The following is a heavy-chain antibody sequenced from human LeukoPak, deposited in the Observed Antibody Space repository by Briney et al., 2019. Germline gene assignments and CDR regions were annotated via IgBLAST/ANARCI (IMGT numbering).Heavy chain of an antibody. D-gene: IGHD6-13*01. CDR2: MNPNSGNT. V-gene: IGHV1-8*01. J-gene: IGHJ4*02. CDR1: GYTFTSYD. Sequence: ASVKVSCKAYGYTFTSYDINWVRQATGQGLEWMGWMNPNSGNTGYAQKFQGRVTMTRNTSISTAYMELSSLRSEDTAVYYCARDLIAAAGPSGSNYWGQGTLVTVSS. CDR3: ARDLIAAAGPSGSNY.